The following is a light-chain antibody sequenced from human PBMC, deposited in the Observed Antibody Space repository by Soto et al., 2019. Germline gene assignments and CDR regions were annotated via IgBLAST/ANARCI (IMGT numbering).Light chain of an antibody. Sequence: EIVLTHSPATLSLSPGERATLSCRASQSVSRYLAWYQHKPGQAPRLLIYDTSNRATGIPARFSGSGSGTDFTLTISSLEPEDFAVYYCQQRSNWPPPFGQ. CDR1: QSVSRY. V-gene: IGKV3-11*01. J-gene: IGKJ1*01. CDR3: QQRSNWPPP. CDR2: DTS.